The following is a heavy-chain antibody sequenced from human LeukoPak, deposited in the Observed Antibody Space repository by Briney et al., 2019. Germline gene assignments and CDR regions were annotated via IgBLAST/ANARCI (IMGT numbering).Heavy chain of an antibody. CDR3: AKSVTSSPYSASDY. D-gene: IGHD2-15*01. CDR2: ISSDSIGT. CDR1: GFTFSSYA. J-gene: IGHJ4*02. Sequence: GGSLRLSCAASGFTFSSYAVTWVRQVPGKGLVWVSSISSDSIGTYYADSVKGRFTISREISKNTVFLQMNSLRAEDTAVYYCAKSVTSSPYSASDYWGQGTQVTVSS. V-gene: IGHV3-23*01.